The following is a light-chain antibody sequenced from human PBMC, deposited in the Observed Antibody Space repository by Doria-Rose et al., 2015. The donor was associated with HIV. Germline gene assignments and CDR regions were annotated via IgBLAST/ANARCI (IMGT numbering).Light chain of an antibody. Sequence: EIVMTQSPGTLSLSPGERATLSCRASQSFSSTYLAWYQQKPGQAPSLLIYDGSTRATGILDRFSASGSGTDSTLTINRLEPEDFALYYCHQYGTSWTFGQGTKVEI. CDR2: DGS. J-gene: IGKJ1*01. V-gene: IGKV3-20*01. CDR1: QSFSSTY. CDR3: HQYGTSWT.